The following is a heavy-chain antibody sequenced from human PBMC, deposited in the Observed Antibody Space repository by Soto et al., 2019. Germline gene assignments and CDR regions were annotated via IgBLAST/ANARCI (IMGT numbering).Heavy chain of an antibody. CDR1: GLNLRYYY. V-gene: IGHV3-11*01. Sequence: GGFLRLSCAASGLNLRYYYMTWIRQAPGKGLELLSYINPGGDVIKYVDSVKGRFTISRDNAKNSLYLHMNSLRGEDTAVYYCTRDPRITDFWGQGTLVTVSS. CDR2: INPGGDVI. CDR3: TRDPRITDF. D-gene: IGHD3-16*01. J-gene: IGHJ4*02.